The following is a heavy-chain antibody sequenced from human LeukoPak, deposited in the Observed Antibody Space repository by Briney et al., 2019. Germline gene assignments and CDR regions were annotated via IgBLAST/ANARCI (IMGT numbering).Heavy chain of an antibody. CDR2: LYSGGTT. D-gene: IGHD1-26*01. Sequence: PGRSLRLSCAASGFIVSRDYMNWVRQAPGKGLEWVSILYSGGTTYYANPVKGRFTISRDDSKNTLYLQMNSLRAEDTAVYYCARIGVGYSGGRDATDNDSWGQGTLVTVSS. V-gene: IGHV3-53*01. J-gene: IGHJ5*02. CDR1: GFIVSRDY. CDR3: ARIGVGYSGGRDATDNDS.